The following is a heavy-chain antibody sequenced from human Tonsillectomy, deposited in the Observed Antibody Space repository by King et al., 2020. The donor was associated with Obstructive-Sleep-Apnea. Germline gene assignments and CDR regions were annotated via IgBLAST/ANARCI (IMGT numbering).Heavy chain of an antibody. D-gene: IGHD3-16*01. V-gene: IGHV3-33*01. Sequence: VQLVESGGGVVQPGRSLRLSCAASGFTFSAYGMHWVRQAPGKGLEWVAVIWYDGTQKYYADSMKGRFTISRDNSKNTLYLQMNSLRPEDTAVYYCARDMQPATGDALDVWGQGATVTVSS. CDR1: GFTFSAYG. CDR2: IWYDGTQK. J-gene: IGHJ6*02. CDR3: ARDMQPATGDALDV.